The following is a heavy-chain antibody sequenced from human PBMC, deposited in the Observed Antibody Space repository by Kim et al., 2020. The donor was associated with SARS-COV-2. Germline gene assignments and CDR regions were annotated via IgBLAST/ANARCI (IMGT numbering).Heavy chain of an antibody. V-gene: IGHV3-30*02. D-gene: IGHD3-3*01. CDR3: AKDMRTYYDFWSGYSIDY. J-gene: IGHJ4*02. Sequence: GRFTISRDNSKNTLYLQMNSLRAEDTAVYYCAKDMRTYYDFWSGYSIDYWGQGTLVTVSS.